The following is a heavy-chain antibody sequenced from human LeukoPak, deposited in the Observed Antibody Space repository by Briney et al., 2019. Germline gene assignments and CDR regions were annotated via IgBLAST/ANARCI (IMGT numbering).Heavy chain of an antibody. Sequence: GESLKISCKGSGYSFTTYWIAWVRQMPGKGLEWMGIIYPGDSDTRYSPSFEGQVTISADKSISTAYLQWSSLKASDTAIYYCARHLQAAASPMDVWGQGTTVTVS. V-gene: IGHV5-51*01. J-gene: IGHJ6*02. CDR3: ARHLQAAASPMDV. D-gene: IGHD6-13*01. CDR1: GYSFTTYW. CDR2: IYPGDSDT.